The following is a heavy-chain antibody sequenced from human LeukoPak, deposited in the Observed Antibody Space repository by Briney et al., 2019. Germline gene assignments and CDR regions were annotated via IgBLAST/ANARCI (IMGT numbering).Heavy chain of an antibody. D-gene: IGHD2-2*01. J-gene: IGHJ4*02. CDR2: IYSDESNK. V-gene: IGHV3-33*01. Sequence: PGGSLRLSCAASGFTFSSYGMHWVRQAPGKGLEWVAIIYSDESNKYYADSVRGRFTISRDISQNTLFLQMNSLSAEDTAVYYCARVRGSTDWYVDYWGQGTLVTVSS. CDR3: ARVRGSTDWYVDY. CDR1: GFTFSSYG.